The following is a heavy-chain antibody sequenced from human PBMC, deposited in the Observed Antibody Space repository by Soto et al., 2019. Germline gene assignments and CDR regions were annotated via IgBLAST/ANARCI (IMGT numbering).Heavy chain of an antibody. CDR3: ARPFSSSWSYYYYDYGMDV. J-gene: IGHJ6*02. Sequence: EVQLVESGGGLVQPGGSLRLSCAASGFTFSSYWMSWVRQAPGKGLEWVANIKQDGSEKYYVDSVKGRFTISRDNAKNSLYLQMNSLRDEDTDVYYCARPFSSSWSYYYYDYGMDVWGQGTTVTVSS. CDR2: IKQDGSEK. D-gene: IGHD6-13*01. V-gene: IGHV3-7*03. CDR1: GFTFSSYW.